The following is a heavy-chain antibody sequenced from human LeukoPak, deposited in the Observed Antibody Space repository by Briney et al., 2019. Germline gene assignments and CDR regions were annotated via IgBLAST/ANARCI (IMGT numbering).Heavy chain of an antibody. V-gene: IGHV6-1*01. J-gene: IGHJ3*02. Sequence: SQTPSLTCAIFGDSVSSNSAVWNWIRQSPSRGLEWLGRTYYRSKWYNDYAVSLKSRISINPDTSKNQFSLQLNSVSPEDTAVYYCARKSTTVTTRDAFDIWGQGTMVTVSS. CDR3: ARKSTTVTTRDAFDI. D-gene: IGHD4-17*01. CDR2: TYYRSKWYN. CDR1: GDSVSSNSAV.